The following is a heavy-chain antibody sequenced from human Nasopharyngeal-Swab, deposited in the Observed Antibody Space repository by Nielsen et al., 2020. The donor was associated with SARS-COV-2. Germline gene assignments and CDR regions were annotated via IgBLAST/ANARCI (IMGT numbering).Heavy chain of an antibody. Sequence: SETLSLTCTVSGGSISSYYWSWIRQPPGKGLEWIGYVYYSGSTYYNPSLKSRVTISVDRSKNQFSLKLSSVTAADTAVYYCARGDTAMDYFDYWGQGTLVTVSS. CDR2: VYYSGST. J-gene: IGHJ4*02. CDR1: GGSISSYY. CDR3: ARGDTAMDYFDY. V-gene: IGHV4-59*12. D-gene: IGHD5-18*01.